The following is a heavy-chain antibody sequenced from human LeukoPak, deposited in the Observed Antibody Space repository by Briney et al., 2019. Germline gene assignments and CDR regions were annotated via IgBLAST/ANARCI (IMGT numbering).Heavy chain of an antibody. Sequence: PSETLSLTCAVYGGSFSGYYWSWIRQPPGKGLEWIGEINHSGSTNYNPSLKSRVTISVDTSKNQFSLKLSSVTAADTAVYYCAREAIAVAFADGMDVWGQGTTVTVSS. D-gene: IGHD6-19*01. CDR2: INHSGST. CDR3: AREAIAVAFADGMDV. V-gene: IGHV4-34*01. J-gene: IGHJ6*02. CDR1: GGSFSGYY.